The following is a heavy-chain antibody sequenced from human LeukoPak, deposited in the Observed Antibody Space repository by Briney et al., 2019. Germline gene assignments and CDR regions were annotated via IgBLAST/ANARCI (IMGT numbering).Heavy chain of an antibody. V-gene: IGHV1-8*01. D-gene: IGHD2-2*01. J-gene: IGHJ5*02. CDR3: ARNEYATGWFDH. CDR1: GYTFTSFD. Sequence: APVKVSCKASGYTFTSFDINWVRQATGQGLEWLGWMTPNSGQTGYAQKFQGRVTLTRDTSTSTAYMELSSLTSEDTPVYYCARNEYATGWFDHWGQGTVVTVSS. CDR2: MTPNSGQT.